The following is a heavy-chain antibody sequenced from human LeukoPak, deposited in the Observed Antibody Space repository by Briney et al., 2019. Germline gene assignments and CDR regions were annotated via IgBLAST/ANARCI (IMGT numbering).Heavy chain of an antibody. D-gene: IGHD3-22*01. J-gene: IGHJ6*03. CDR3: ARSAVRGRSDDYYYERSYYFHMDV. CDR2: INPNNGGT. Sequence: ASVKVSCKASGYTFTGYYIHWVRQAPGQGLEWMGWINPNNGGTKSAQKFQGRVTMTRDTSISTAYMQVSSLKSDDTAVYYCARSAVRGRSDDYYYERSYYFHMDVWGKGTTVTVSS. CDR1: GYTFTGYY. V-gene: IGHV1-2*02.